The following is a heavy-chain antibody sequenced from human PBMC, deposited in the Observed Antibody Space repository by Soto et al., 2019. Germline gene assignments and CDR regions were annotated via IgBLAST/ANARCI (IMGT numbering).Heavy chain of an antibody. CDR1: GGSIRSSDYY. CDR3: ARVIITATGTSGFDS. CDR2: VYYSESA. D-gene: IGHD6-13*01. V-gene: IGHV4-30-4*01. J-gene: IGHJ4*02. Sequence: QVKLQESGPGLVKPSQTLSLTCTVSGGSIRSSDYYWSWIRQPPGKGLEWIGYVYYSESAYYNPSLQSRGFISIDTFKNQFSLTLSSVTAADTAVYYCARVIITATGTSGFDSWGQGTLVTVSS.